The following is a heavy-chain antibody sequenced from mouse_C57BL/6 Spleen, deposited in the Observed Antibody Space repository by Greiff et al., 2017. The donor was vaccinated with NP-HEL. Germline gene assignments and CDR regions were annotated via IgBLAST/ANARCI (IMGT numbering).Heavy chain of an antibody. V-gene: IGHV1-50*01. CDR3: AGGYFDV. CDR1: GYTFTSYW. Sequence: QVQLKQSGAELVKPGASVKLSCKASGYTFTSYWMQWVKQRPGQGLEWIGEIDPSDSYTNYNQKFKGKATLTVDTSSSTAYMQLSSLTSEDSAVYYCAGGYFDVWGTGTTVTVSS. J-gene: IGHJ1*03. CDR2: IDPSDSYT.